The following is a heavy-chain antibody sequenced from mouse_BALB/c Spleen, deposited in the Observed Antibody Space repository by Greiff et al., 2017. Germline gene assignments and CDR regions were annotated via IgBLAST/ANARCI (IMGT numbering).Heavy chain of an antibody. D-gene: IGHD2-4*01. J-gene: IGHJ2*01. V-gene: IGHV1-62-2*01. CDR2: FYPGGGSI. CDR1: GYTFTEYI. CDR3: ARHEDGSTMIVDY. Sequence: VKLQESGAELVKPGASVKLSCKASGYTFTEYIIHWVKQRTGQGLEWIGLFYPGGGSIKYIEKFKDKATLTADKSSSTVYMELSRLTSEDSAVFFCARHEDGSTMIVDYWGQGTTLTVSS.